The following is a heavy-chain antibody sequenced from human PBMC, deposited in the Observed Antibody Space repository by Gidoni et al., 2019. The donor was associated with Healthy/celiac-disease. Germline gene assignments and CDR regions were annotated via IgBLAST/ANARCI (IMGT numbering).Heavy chain of an antibody. Sequence: QVQLVQSGAEVKKPGASVKVSCKASGYTLTRYYMHWVRQAPGQGLEWMGIINPSGGSTSYAQKFQGRVTMTRDTSTSTVYMELSSLRSEDTAVYYCARDHSAYYDSSGYPLPNWYLDLWGRGTLVTVSS. J-gene: IGHJ2*01. V-gene: IGHV1-46*01. CDR1: GYTLTRYY. CDR3: ARDHSAYYDSSGYPLPNWYLDL. D-gene: IGHD3-22*01. CDR2: INPSGGST.